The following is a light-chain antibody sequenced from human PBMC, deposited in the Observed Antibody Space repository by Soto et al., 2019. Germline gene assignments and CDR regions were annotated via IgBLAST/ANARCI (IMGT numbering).Light chain of an antibody. Sequence: EIVLTQCPGTLSLSPGERATLYCRASQSLSINSLAWYQQKPGQSPRLLVYGASTRDTGIPDRFRGSGSGTDFALTISSLEPEDFAMYYCQQYDGSPLTFGPGTKVDIK. CDR2: GAS. J-gene: IGKJ3*01. CDR1: QSLSINS. CDR3: QQYDGSPLT. V-gene: IGKV3-20*01.